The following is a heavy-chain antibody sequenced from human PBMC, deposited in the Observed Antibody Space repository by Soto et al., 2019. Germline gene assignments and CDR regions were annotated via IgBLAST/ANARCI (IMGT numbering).Heavy chain of an antibody. CDR3: SRGTAPPASRYFDD. CDR2: IYDSGTT. V-gene: IGHV4-59*11. D-gene: IGHD1-1*01. J-gene: IGHJ4*02. Sequence: SETLSLTCTVSGGCISSHYWSWIRQCPGKGLEWIGDIYDSGTTNYNPSLKSRGTISVDSSKILFSLKLSSVTAADTAVYYFSRGTAPPASRYFDDSGPGALVTVSS. CDR1: GGCISSHY.